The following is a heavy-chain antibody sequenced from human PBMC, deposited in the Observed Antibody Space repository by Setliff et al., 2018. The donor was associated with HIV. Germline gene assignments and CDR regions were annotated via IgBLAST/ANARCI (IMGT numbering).Heavy chain of an antibody. Sequence: KPSETLSLTCTVSGDSVNTHFWTWIRQPPGKGLECIGSFSYTGTTNYNPSLKSRVTISVDTSKNQFSLKLRSVTAADTAVYYCASQYYDYVWGSYRYGYFDYWGQGTLVTVSS. D-gene: IGHD3-16*02. CDR2: FSYTGTT. CDR3: ASQYYDYVWGSYRYGYFDY. CDR1: GDSVNTHF. J-gene: IGHJ4*02. V-gene: IGHV4-59*02.